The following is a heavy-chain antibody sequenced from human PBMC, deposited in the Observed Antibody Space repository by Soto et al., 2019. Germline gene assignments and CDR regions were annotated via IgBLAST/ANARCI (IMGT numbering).Heavy chain of an antibody. D-gene: IGHD2-15*01. CDR1: GFSLSTTGMG. CDR3: AHSQHSCIGGSCYYYYGMDL. V-gene: IGHV2-5*02. CDR2: IYWDDDK. Sequence: QITLKESGPTVVKPTQTLTLTCSFSGFSLSTTGMGVGWIRQPPGMALEWLALIYWDDDKRYSPSLKNRLTITTDISKNQVVLTMTTMDPADTATYFCAHSQHSCIGGSCYYYYGMDLWGQGTTVTVSS. J-gene: IGHJ6*02.